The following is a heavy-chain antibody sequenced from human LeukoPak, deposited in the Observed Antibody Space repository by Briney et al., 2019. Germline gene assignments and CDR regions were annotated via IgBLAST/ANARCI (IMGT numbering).Heavy chain of an antibody. CDR2: ISSSSSYI. V-gene: IGHV3-21*01. J-gene: IGHJ4*02. CDR1: AFTFSNYN. D-gene: IGHD3-16*02. CDR3: ARDVFVWGSYRTTNFDY. Sequence: PGGSLRLSCAASAFTFSNYNMNWVRQAPGKGLEWVSSISSSSSYIYYADSVKGRFTISRDNAKNSLYLHMSSLRAEDTAVYYCARDVFVWGSYRTTNFDYWGQGTLVTVSS.